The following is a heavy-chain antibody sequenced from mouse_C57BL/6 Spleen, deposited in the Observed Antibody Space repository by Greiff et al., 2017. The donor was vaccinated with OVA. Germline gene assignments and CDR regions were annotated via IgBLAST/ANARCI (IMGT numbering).Heavy chain of an antibody. CDR2: ISSGSSTI. J-gene: IGHJ4*01. CDR1: GFTFSDYG. CDR3: ARQGYAMDY. V-gene: IGHV5-17*01. Sequence: EVKLVESGGGLVKPGGSLKLSCAASGFTFSDYGMHWVRQAPEKGLEWVAYISSGSSTIYYAATVKGRFTISRDNAKNTLFLQMASLMSEDTAMYYCARQGYAMDYWGQGTSVTVSS.